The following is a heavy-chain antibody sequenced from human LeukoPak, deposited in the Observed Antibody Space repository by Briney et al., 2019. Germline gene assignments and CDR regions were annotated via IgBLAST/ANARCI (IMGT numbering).Heavy chain of an antibody. J-gene: IGHJ4*02. CDR2: IRYDGSNK. D-gene: IGHD3-10*01. Sequence: PGGSLRLSCAASGFTFSSYGMHWVRQAPGKGLEWVAVIRYDGSNKYYADSVKGRFTISRDNSKNTLYLQTNSLRAEDTAVYYCAREYAPTLWFGGGFDYWGQGTLVTVSS. V-gene: IGHV3-33*01. CDR1: GFTFSSYG. CDR3: AREYAPTLWFGGGFDY.